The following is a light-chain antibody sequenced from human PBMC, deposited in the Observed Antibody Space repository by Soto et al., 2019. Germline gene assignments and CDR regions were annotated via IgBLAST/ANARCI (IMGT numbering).Light chain of an antibody. Sequence: QSALTQPASVSGSPGQSITISCTGTSSDVGGYNYVSWYQHYPGKAPKLMIYEVTNRPSGVSNRFSGSKSGNAAALTISGLQADDEADYYCSSYTGSGTLVFGGGTKLTVL. J-gene: IGLJ3*02. CDR1: SSDVGGYNY. CDR3: SSYTGSGTLV. V-gene: IGLV2-14*01. CDR2: EVT.